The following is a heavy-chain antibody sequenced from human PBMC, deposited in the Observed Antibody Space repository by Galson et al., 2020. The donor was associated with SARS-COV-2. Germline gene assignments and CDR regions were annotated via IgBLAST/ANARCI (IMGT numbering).Heavy chain of an antibody. D-gene: IGHD2-2*02. CDR2: IYHSGST. CDR3: ASRRYSASPFDP. Sequence: SETLSLTCAVSGGSISSSNWWSWVRQPPGKGLEWIGEIYHSGSTNYNPSLKSRVTISVDKSKNQFSLKLSSVTAADTAVYYCASRRYSASPFDPWGQGTLVTVSS. CDR1: GGSISSSNW. J-gene: IGHJ5*02. V-gene: IGHV4-4*02.